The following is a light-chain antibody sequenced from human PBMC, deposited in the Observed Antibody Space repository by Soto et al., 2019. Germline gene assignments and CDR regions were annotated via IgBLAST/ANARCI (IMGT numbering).Light chain of an antibody. CDR3: SSYAGSNQGV. Sequence: QSALTQPPSASGSPGQSVTISCTGTSSDVGGYNYVSWYQQHPDKAPKLMIYEVSKRPSGVPDRFSGSKSGNTASLTVSGLQAEDEADYYCSSYAGSNQGVFGTGTKVTVL. CDR2: EVS. CDR1: SSDVGGYNY. V-gene: IGLV2-8*01. J-gene: IGLJ1*01.